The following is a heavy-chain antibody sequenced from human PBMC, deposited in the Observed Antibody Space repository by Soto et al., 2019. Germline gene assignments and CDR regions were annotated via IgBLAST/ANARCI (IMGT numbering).Heavy chain of an antibody. CDR1: GYSFHTYA. CDR2: ISGYNGNT. V-gene: IGHV1-18*01. CDR3: AREYGMDV. J-gene: IGHJ6*01. Sequence: QVQLVQSGAEVKKPGASVNVSCKASGYSFHTYAISWVRQAPGQGLEWVGWISGYNGNTNYAQKFQGRVTLTRDTSTKTAFMELRGLTGDDAAVYYCAREYGMDVW.